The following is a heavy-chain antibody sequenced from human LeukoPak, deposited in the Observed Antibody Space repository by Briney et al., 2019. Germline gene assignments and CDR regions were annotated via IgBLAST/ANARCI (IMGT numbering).Heavy chain of an antibody. V-gene: IGHV5-51*01. Sequence: GESLKISCKGSGYSFTTYWIGWVRQMPGKGLEWMAIIYPGDSDTRYSPSFQGQVTISADKSISTAYLQWSSLKASDTAIYYCARPRYCSSTSCYDAFDIWGQGTMVTVSS. CDR2: IYPGDSDT. D-gene: IGHD2-2*01. J-gene: IGHJ3*02. CDR3: ARPRYCSSTSCYDAFDI. CDR1: GYSFTTYW.